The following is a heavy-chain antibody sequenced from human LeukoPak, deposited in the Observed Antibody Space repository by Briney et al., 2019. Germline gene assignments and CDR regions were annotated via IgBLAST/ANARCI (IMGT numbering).Heavy chain of an antibody. J-gene: IGHJ4*02. D-gene: IGHD2-15*01. CDR3: AKSVVAKKTWYYFDY. V-gene: IGHV3-23*01. CDR1: GFTFSSYA. CDR2: ISGSGGST. Sequence: GGSLRLSCAASGFTFSSYAMSWVRQAPGKGLEWVSAISGSGGSTYYADSVKGRFTISRDNSKNTLYLQMNSLRAEDTAVHYCAKSVVAKKTWYYFDYWGQGTLVTVSS.